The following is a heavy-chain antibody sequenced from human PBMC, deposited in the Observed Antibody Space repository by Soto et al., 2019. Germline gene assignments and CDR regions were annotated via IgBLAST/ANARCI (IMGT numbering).Heavy chain of an antibody. CDR2: IYYSGST. J-gene: IGHJ6*03. CDR1: GGSISSGGYY. Sequence: SSETLSLTCTVSGGSISSGGYYWSWIRQHPGKGLEWIGYIYYSGSTYYNPSLKSRVTISVDTSKNQFSLKLSSVTAADTAVYYCARDFTGGGGRAKYYYYMDVWGKGTTVTVSS. D-gene: IGHD2-15*01. V-gene: IGHV4-31*03. CDR3: ARDFTGGGGRAKYYYYMDV.